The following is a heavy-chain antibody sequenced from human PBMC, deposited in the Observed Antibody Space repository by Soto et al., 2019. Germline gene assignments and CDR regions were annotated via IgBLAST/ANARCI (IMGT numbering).Heavy chain of an antibody. CDR3: ARAVRLGSCSGGSCYPWFDP. V-gene: IGHV1-69*01. Sequence: QVQLVQSGAEVKKPGSSVKVSCKASGGTFSSYAISWVRQAPGQGLEWMGGIIPIFGTANYAQKFQGRVTIPADESTSTAYMDRSSLRSEDTAVYYCARAVRLGSCSGGSCYPWFDPWGQGTLVTVFS. D-gene: IGHD2-15*01. J-gene: IGHJ5*02. CDR2: IIPIFGTA. CDR1: GGTFSSYA.